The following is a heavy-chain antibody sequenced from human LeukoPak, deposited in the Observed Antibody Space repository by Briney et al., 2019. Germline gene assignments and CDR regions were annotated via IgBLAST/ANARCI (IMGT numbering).Heavy chain of an antibody. CDR2: ISTSSNYI. J-gene: IGHJ5*01. Sequence: PGGSLRLSCSASASVFGRLTMNWFRQSPGKGLEWVSSISTSSNYIFYSDSVKGRFNISRDNTKNSLFLDMTTLRDEDTAAYYCASTIHGSTSDSEGYYPKWFDPWGQGTVVTVSS. D-gene: IGHD3-3*01. CDR3: ASTIHGSTSDSEGYYPKWFDP. V-gene: IGHV3-21*01. CDR1: ASVFGRLT.